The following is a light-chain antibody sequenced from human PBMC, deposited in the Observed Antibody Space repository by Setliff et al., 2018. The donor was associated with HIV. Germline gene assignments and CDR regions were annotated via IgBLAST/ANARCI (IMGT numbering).Light chain of an antibody. J-gene: IGKJ1*01. CDR2: QVS. V-gene: IGKV2-30*02. Sequence: DVVMTQSPLSLPVTLGQPASISCRSSQSLVHSNGNTYLNWSQQRPGQSPRRLIYQVSNRDSGVPDRFSGSGSVTDFTLKISRVEAEGVGVYYCMQGTSWWTFGQGTKVDIK. CDR1: QSLVHSNGNTY. CDR3: MQGTSWWT.